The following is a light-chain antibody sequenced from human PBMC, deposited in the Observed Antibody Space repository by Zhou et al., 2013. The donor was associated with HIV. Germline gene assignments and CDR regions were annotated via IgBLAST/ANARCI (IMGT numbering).Light chain of an antibody. J-gene: IGKJ1*01. CDR3: QQYGTSPT. CDR1: QSVSSN. Sequence: EIVMTQSPTTLSVSPGERATLSCRASQSVSSNLAWYQQKPGQAPRLLIYGASTRATGIPARFSGSGSGADFTLTISRLEAEDFAVYYCQQYGTSPTFGQGTKVQIK. CDR2: GAS. V-gene: IGKV3-15*01.